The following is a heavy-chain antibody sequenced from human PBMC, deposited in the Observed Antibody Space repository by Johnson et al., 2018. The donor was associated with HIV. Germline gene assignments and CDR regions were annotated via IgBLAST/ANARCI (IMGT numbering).Heavy chain of an antibody. CDR2: ISYDGTNK. Sequence: QVQLLESGGGVVQPGRSLRLSCVASGFTFSSSGMHWVRQAPGKGLEWVAVISYDGTNKYYADSVKGRFTISRDNSKNTLYLQMNSLRTEDTAVYYCARGDWLTVITSPDAFDIWGQGTMVTVSS. J-gene: IGHJ3*02. D-gene: IGHD4-23*01. CDR1: GFTFSSSG. CDR3: ARGDWLTVITSPDAFDI. V-gene: IGHV3-30*03.